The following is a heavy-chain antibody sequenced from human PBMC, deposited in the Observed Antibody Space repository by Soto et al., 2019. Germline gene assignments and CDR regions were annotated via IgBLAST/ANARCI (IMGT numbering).Heavy chain of an antibody. J-gene: IGHJ6*02. V-gene: IGHV1-18*01. CDR3: AREPNFYDSSASSDYGMDV. CDR2: ISVYNGYT. D-gene: IGHD3-22*01. Sequence: QVQLVQSGAEVKKPGASVKVSCKASGYSFTSYGISWVRQAPGQGLEWMGWISVYNGYTHYAQKFQDRVTMTTDTSTTTAYMELRSLRSDDTSVYYCAREPNFYDSSASSDYGMDVWGQGTTVTVSS. CDR1: GYSFTSYG.